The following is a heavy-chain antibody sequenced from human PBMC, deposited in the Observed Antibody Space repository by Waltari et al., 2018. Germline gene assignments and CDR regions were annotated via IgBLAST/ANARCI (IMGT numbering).Heavy chain of an antibody. J-gene: IGHJ3*02. Sequence: QITLKESGPPLVKPTQTLTLTCTLSDFSISNSGVGVGWIRQPPGKALEWLALIYGNDDKRYRPSLRSRLTITKDNSKNHVVLSLTNIDPVDTATYFCVRLNSWGNAFDIWGQGTMVTVSS. V-gene: IGHV2-5*01. CDR2: IYGNDDK. D-gene: IGHD3-16*01. CDR1: DFSISNSGVG. CDR3: VRLNSWGNAFDI.